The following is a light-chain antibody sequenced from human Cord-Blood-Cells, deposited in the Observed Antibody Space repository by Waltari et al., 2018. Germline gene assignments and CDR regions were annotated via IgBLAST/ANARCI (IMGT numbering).Light chain of an antibody. J-gene: IGLJ2*01. V-gene: IGLV1-40*01. CDR3: QSYDSSLSGSV. CDR1: SSNTGAGYD. Sequence: QSVLPQPPSVSGAPGQGVTISCTGSSSNTGAGYDVHWYQQLPGTAPKLLIYGNSNRPSGVPDRFSGSKSGTSASLAITGLQAEDEADYYCQSYDSSLSGSVFGGGTKLTVL. CDR2: GNS.